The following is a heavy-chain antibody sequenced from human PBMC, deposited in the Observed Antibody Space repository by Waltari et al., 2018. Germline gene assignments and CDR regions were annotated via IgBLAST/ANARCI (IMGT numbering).Heavy chain of an antibody. D-gene: IGHD2-15*01. J-gene: IGHJ3*02. CDR2: ISSSSSTI. Sequence: EVQLVESGGGLVQPGGSLRLSCAASGFTFSSYSMNWVRQAPGKGLEWVSYISSSSSTIYYADSVKGRFTISRDNAKNSLYLQMNSLRAEDTAVYYCAREVEVVAATHNAFDIWGQGTMVTVSS. V-gene: IGHV3-48*04. CDR3: AREVEVVAATHNAFDI. CDR1: GFTFSSYS.